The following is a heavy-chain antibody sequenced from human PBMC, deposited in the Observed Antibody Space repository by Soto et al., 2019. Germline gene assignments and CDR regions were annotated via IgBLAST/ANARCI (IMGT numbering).Heavy chain of an antibody. D-gene: IGHD2-15*01. J-gene: IGHJ5*02. V-gene: IGHV3-7*01. CDR1: GFTFSSYW. CDR2: IKQDGSEK. CDR3: ATVVVAVNVNWFDP. Sequence: GGSLRLSCAASGFTFSSYWMSWVRQAPGKGLEWVANIKQDGSEKYYVDSVKGRFTNSRDNAKNSLYLQMNSLRAEDTAVYYCATVVVAVNVNWFDPWGQGTLVTVSS.